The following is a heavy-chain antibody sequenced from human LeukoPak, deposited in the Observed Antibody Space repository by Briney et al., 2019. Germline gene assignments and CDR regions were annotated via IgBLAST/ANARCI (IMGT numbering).Heavy chain of an antibody. Sequence: PSETLSLTCTVSGGSISSYYWSWIRQPPGKGLEWIGYIYYSGSTNYNPSLKSRVTISVDTSKNQFSLKLSSVTATDTAVYYCARGGNYDILTGYYRWYYFDYWGQGTLVTVSS. CDR1: GGSISSYY. CDR2: IYYSGST. V-gene: IGHV4-59*01. CDR3: ARGGNYDILTGYYRWYYFDY. J-gene: IGHJ4*02. D-gene: IGHD3-9*01.